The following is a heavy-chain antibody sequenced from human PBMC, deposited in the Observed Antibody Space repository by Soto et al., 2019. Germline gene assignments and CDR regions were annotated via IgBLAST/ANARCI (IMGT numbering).Heavy chain of an antibody. D-gene: IGHD3-10*01. J-gene: IGHJ4*02. CDR2: LYYSGST. CDR1: GGSVSSGSYY. Sequence: SENLSLTCTVSGGSVSSGSYYWSWIRQPPGKGLEWIGFLYYSGSTNYNPSPKSRVTISVDMSKTQFALKLTSGTAAATAVYYCARSYDGNSYYFDDWGQGTRGTVS. V-gene: IGHV4-61*01. CDR3: ARSYDGNSYYFDD.